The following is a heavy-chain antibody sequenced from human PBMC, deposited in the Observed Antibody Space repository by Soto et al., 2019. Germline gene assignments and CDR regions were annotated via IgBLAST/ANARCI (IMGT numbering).Heavy chain of an antibody. Sequence: QVQLVQSGAEVKKPGSSVKVSCKASGGVFSNYALTWVRQAPGQGLEWVGGIVPVFGTPNYAPKFQGRVTVTADESTRTGYMELSSLTSEDTAMYYCARGSHYLSTAYYFDNWGQGTLVTVSS. V-gene: IGHV1-69*01. CDR1: GGVFSNYA. CDR3: ARGSHYLSTAYYFDN. CDR2: IVPVFGTP. D-gene: IGHD2-21*01. J-gene: IGHJ5*02.